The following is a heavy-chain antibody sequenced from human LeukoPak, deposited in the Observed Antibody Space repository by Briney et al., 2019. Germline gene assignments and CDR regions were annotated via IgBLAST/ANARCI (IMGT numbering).Heavy chain of an antibody. CDR1: GGSISSSNW. J-gene: IGHJ3*02. CDR3: ARLRFLEWFSPIDAFDI. D-gene: IGHD3-3*01. V-gene: IGHV4-4*02. Sequence: PSGTLSLTCAVSGGSISSSNWWSWVRQPPGKGLEWIGEIYHSGSTNYSPSLKSRVTISVDKSKNQFSLKLSSVTAADTAVYYCARLRFLEWFSPIDAFDIWGQGTMVTVSS. CDR2: IYHSGST.